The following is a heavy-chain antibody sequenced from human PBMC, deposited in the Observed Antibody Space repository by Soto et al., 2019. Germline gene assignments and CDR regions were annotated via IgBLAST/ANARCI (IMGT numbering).Heavy chain of an antibody. D-gene: IGHD3-16*02. Sequence: GGSLRLSCAASGFTVSSNYMSWVRQAPGKGLEWVSVIYSGGSTYYADSVKGRFTISRDNSKNTLYLQMNSLRAEDTAVYYCARMYYDYIWGSYRFLFWDYWGQGILVTVSS. CDR3: ARMYYDYIWGSYRFLFWDY. J-gene: IGHJ4*02. CDR2: IYSGGST. V-gene: IGHV3-66*01. CDR1: GFTVSSNY.